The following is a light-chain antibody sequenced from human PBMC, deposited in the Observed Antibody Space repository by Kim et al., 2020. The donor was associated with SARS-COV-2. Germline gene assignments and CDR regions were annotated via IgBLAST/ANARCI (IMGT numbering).Light chain of an antibody. CDR1: QSVSNF. V-gene: IGKV3-11*01. J-gene: IGKJ2*01. CDR2: DAS. CDR3: QQRTNWPPFT. Sequence: LSPGETATLSCRASQSVSNFLAWYQQKPGQAPRLLIYDASNRAPGIPARFSGSGSGTDFTLTISSLEPEDFAVYYCQQRTNWPPFTFGQGIKLEI.